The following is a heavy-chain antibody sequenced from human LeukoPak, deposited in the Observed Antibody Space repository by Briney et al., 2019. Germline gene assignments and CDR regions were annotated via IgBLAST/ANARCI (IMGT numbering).Heavy chain of an antibody. D-gene: IGHD5-18*01. CDR3: ARFLGYSYGGAPYYFDY. Sequence: ASVKVSCKASGGTFSSYAISWVRQAPGQGLEWMGGIIPIFGTANYAQKFQGRVTITTDESTSTAYMELRSLRSDDTAVYYCARFLGYSYGGAPYYFDYWGQGTLVTVSS. CDR1: GGTFSSYA. V-gene: IGHV1-69*05. J-gene: IGHJ4*02. CDR2: IIPIFGTA.